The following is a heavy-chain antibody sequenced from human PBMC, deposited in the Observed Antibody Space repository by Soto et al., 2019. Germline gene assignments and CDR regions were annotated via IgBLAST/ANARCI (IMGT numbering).Heavy chain of an antibody. Sequence: PSETLSLTCAVSGGSISSGGYSWSWIRQPPGKGLEWIGYIYHSGSTYYNPSLKSRVTISVDRSKNQFSLKLSSVTASDTAMYYCARRLRYFDWLKTPSAFDIWGQGTMVTVSS. CDR2: IYHSGST. J-gene: IGHJ3*02. D-gene: IGHD3-9*01. V-gene: IGHV4-30-2*01. CDR3: ARRLRYFDWLKTPSAFDI. CDR1: GGSISSGGYS.